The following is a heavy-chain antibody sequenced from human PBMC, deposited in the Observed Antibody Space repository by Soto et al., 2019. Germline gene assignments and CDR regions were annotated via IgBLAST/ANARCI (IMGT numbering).Heavy chain of an antibody. Sequence: QVQLQESGPGLVKPSETLSLTCTVSGGSISSYYWSWIRQPPGKGLEWIGYIYYSGSTNYNPSLKSRVTLSVDTSKNQFSLKLSSVTAADTAVYYCARGLEKGEMATIYFDYWGQGTLVTVSS. CDR1: GGSISSYY. CDR2: IYYSGST. V-gene: IGHV4-59*01. J-gene: IGHJ4*02. CDR3: ARGLEKGEMATIYFDY. D-gene: IGHD5-12*01.